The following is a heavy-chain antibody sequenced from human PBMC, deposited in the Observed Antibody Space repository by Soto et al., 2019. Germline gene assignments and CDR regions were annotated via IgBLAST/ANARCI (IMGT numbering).Heavy chain of an antibody. Sequence: SETLSLTCTVSGGSISSYYWSWIRQPPGKGLEWIGYIYYSGSTNYNPSLKSRVTISVDTSKNQFSLKLSSVTAADTAVYYCAKTTVGHNWFDPWGQGTLVTVSS. V-gene: IGHV4-59*01. CDR1: GGSISSYY. D-gene: IGHD4-17*01. J-gene: IGHJ5*02. CDR3: AKTTVGHNWFDP. CDR2: IYYSGST.